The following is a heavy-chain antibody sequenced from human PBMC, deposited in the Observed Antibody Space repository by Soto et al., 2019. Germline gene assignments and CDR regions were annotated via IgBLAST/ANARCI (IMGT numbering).Heavy chain of an antibody. CDR3: ATYVQERRRDY. CDR1: GGTFSSYT. J-gene: IGHJ4*02. V-gene: IGHV1-69*02. CDR2: IIPILGIA. D-gene: IGHD1-1*01. Sequence: QVQLVQSGAEVKKPGSSVKVSCKASGGTFSSYTISWVRQAPGQGLEWMGRIIPILGIANYAQKFQGRVTXTXXKSTSTAYMELSSLRSEDTAVYYCATYVQERRRDYWGQGTLVTVSS.